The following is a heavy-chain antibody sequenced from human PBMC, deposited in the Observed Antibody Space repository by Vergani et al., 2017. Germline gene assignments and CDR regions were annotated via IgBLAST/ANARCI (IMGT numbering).Heavy chain of an antibody. Sequence: QLQLQESGPGLVKPSQTLSLPCPVSGGSFSTGGQSWTWLRQSAGKGLEWISSVSHSGDTYFNPSLKGRVSISMDTSKNYFFLTLSSVTAAYTAMYYCARRSSSYYFDIWGQGVLITVSS. CDR3: ARRSSSYYFDI. V-gene: IGHV4-30-2*03. CDR2: VSHSGDT. D-gene: IGHD3-22*01. J-gene: IGHJ5*02. CDR1: GGSFSTGGQS.